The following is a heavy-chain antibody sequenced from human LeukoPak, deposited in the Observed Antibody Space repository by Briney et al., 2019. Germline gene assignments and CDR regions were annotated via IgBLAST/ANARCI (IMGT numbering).Heavy chain of an antibody. D-gene: IGHD2-21*01. CDR2: VSPGGYT. V-gene: IGHV4-34*01. Sequence: PSETLSLTCAVSGVSVSDYYWSWIRQSPEKGLEWIGEVSPGGYTTYNPSLRSRVIISEDTSENQLSLNVTSVIAADTALYYCARIRCGRGQARCYNHWAQGSLVTVSS. CDR1: GVSVSDYY. CDR3: ARIRCGRGQARCYNH. J-gene: IGHJ5*02.